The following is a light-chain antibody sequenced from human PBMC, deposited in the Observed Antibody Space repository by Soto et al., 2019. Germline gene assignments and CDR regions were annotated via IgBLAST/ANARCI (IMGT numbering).Light chain of an antibody. J-gene: IGLJ1*01. Sequence: QSALTQPASVSGSPGQSITISCTGTSSDIGRYNHVSWYQHHPDKAPKVMIYDVSNRPSGISNRFTGSKSGNTASLTISGLQAEDEADYYCSSFTSSLTYVFGTGTKLTVL. CDR3: SSFTSSLTYV. CDR1: SSDIGRYNH. V-gene: IGLV2-14*03. CDR2: DVS.